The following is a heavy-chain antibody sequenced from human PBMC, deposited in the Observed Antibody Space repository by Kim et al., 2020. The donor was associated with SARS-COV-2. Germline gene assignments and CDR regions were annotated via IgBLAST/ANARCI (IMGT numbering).Heavy chain of an antibody. V-gene: IGHV3-33*06. CDR2: IWYDGSNK. J-gene: IGHJ3*02. D-gene: IGHD3-9*01. CDR3: AKDDWGGLLDAFDI. CDR1: GFTFSSYG. Sequence: GGSLRLSCAASGFTFSSYGMHWVRQAPGKGLEWVAVIWYDGSNKYYADSVKGRFTISRDNSKNTLYLQMNSLRAEDTAVYYCAKDDWGGLLDAFDIWGQGTMVTVSS.